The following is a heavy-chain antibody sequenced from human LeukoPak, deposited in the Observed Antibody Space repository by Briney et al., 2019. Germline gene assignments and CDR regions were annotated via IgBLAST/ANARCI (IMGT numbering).Heavy chain of an antibody. CDR3: ARNEDYSDSTGYYSTFYLDS. CDR2: INGDGSEK. CDR1: GFSFGIYW. D-gene: IGHD3-22*01. V-gene: IGHV3-7*01. J-gene: IGHJ4*02. Sequence: PGGSLRLSCESTGFSFGIYWMSWVRQAPGKGLEWVANINGDGSEKYYVDSVKGRFTISRDNGKNALYLQMKSLRAEDTAVYYCARNEDYSDSTGYYSTFYLDSWGQGTLVTVSS.